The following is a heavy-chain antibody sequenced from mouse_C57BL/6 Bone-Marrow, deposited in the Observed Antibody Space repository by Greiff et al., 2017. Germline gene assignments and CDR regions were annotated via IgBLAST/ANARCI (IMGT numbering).Heavy chain of an antibody. J-gene: IGHJ4*01. V-gene: IGHV5-6*01. CDR1: GFTFSSYG. CDR2: ISSGGSYT. CDR3: ARHRSMDY. Sequence: EVHLVESGGDLVKPGGSLTLSCAASGFTFSSYGMSWVRQTPDKRLEWVATISSGGSYTYYPDSVKGRFTISRDNAKNTRYLQMSSLKSEDTAMYYCARHRSMDYWDQGTSVTVTS.